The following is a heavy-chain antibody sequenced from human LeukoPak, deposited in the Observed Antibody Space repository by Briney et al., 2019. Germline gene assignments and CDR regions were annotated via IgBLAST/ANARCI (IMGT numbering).Heavy chain of an antibody. V-gene: IGHV3-48*01. D-gene: IGHD3-10*01. CDR3: ARNSGD. CDR1: GFSFNIEN. Sequence: QAGGSLRLSCAASGFSFNIENMNWVRQAPGKGLEWISYINSDSSTIYSADSVKGRFTISRDNSKNTLYPQMNSLRAEDTAVYYCARNSGDWGQGTLVTVSS. CDR2: INSDSSTI. J-gene: IGHJ4*02.